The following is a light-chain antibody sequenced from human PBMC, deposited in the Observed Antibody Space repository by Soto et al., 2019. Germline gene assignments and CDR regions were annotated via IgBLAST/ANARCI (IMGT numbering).Light chain of an antibody. V-gene: IGKV1-27*01. CDR2: AAS. CDR1: QGISNY. CDR3: QKYNSAPQT. Sequence: DIQMTQSPSSLSASVGDRVTITRRASQGISNYLAWYQQKPGKVPKLLIYAASTLQSGVPSRFSGSGSGTDFTLTISSLQPEDVATYYCQKYNSAPQTFGQGTKVDI. J-gene: IGKJ1*01.